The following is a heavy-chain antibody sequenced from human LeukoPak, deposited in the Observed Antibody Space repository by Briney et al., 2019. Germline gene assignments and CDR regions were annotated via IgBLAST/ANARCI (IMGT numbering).Heavy chain of an antibody. CDR3: GRGGIAAAASGVDY. J-gene: IGHJ4*02. V-gene: IGHV4-59*12. Sequence: SETLSLTCTVSGGSISNYYWTWIRQPPGKGLEWIGYIYQSGSTYYNPSLESRVTISVDRSKNQFSLKLSSVTAADTAVYYCGRGGIAAAASGVDYWGQGTLVTVSP. CDR1: GGSISNYY. D-gene: IGHD6-13*01. CDR2: IYQSGST.